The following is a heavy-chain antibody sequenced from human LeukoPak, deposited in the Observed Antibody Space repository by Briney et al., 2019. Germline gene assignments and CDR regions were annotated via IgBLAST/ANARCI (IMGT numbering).Heavy chain of an antibody. CDR2: ISGSGGST. V-gene: IGHV3-23*01. D-gene: IGHD3-22*01. CDR1: GFTFSSYA. J-gene: IGHJ4*02. CDR3: AKESYYYDSSGYSYYFDY. Sequence: GGSLRLSCAASGFTFSSYAMSWVRQAPGKGLEWVSAISGSGGSTYYADSVKGRFAISRDNSKNTLYLQMNSLRAEDTAVYYCAKESYYYDSSGYSYYFDYWGQGTPVTVSS.